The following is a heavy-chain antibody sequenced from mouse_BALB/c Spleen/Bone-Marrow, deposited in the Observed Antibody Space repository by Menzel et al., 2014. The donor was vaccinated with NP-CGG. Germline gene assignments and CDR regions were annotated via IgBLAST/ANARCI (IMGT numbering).Heavy chain of an antibody. CDR3: ARYGNYGDYFDY. J-gene: IGHJ2*01. V-gene: IGHV1-7*01. Sequence: QVQLKDSGAELAKPGASVKMSCKASGYTFTSYWMHWVKQRPGQGLEWIGYINPSTGYTEYNQKFKDKATLTADKSSSTAYMQLSSLTSEDSAVYYCARYGNYGDYFDYWDQGTTLTVSS. D-gene: IGHD2-1*01. CDR1: GYTFTSYW. CDR2: INPSTGYT.